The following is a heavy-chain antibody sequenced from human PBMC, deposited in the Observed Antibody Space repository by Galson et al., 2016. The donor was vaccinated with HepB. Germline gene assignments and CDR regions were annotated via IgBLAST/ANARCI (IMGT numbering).Heavy chain of an antibody. V-gene: IGHV3-74*03. D-gene: IGHD6-25*01. CDR3: ARGRAGYSSA. CDR1: GFSLSNYW. Sequence: LRLSCAASGFSLSNYWMYWVRQVPGKGLVWVSRINSDGTGTTYADSVKGRFTISRDNAMNTLYLEMRGLRAEDTAVYYCARGRAGYSSAWGQGTLVTVAS. CDR2: INSDGTGT. J-gene: IGHJ4*02.